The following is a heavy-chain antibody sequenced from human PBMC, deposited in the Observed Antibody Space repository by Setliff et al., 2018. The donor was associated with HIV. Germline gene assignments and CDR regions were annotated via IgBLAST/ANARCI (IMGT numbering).Heavy chain of an antibody. CDR2: IYYSGSS. Sequence: SETLSLTCTVSGGSTSSYYWTWIRQPPGKGLEWVGYIYYSGSSNYNPSLKSRVTLSVDTSKNQFSLKLSSVTAADTAVYYCARQRYYGSGVTGYYYCMDVWGKGTTVTVSS. V-gene: IGHV4-59*08. D-gene: IGHD3-10*01. CDR3: ARQRYYGSGVTGYYYCMDV. CDR1: GGSTSSYY. J-gene: IGHJ6*03.